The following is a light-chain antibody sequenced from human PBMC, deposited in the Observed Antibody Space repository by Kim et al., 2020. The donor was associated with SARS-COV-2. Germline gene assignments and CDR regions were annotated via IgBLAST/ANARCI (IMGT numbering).Light chain of an antibody. CDR1: NLGDKD. CDR2: QDT. J-gene: IGLJ3*02. CDR3: QTWDGITAV. V-gene: IGLV3-1*01. Sequence: SVSPGQTASITCSGDNLGDKDACWYQQKPGQSPLLVIYQDTRRPSGIPDRFSGSNSGNTATLTISGTQAMDESDYYCQTWDGITAVFGGGTQLTVL.